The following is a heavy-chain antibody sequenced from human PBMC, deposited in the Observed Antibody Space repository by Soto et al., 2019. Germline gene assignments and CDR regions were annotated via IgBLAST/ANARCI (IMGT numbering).Heavy chain of an antibody. Sequence: ASVKVSCKASGYTFTSYGISWVRQAPGQGLEWMGWISPYNGNTNHAQNLQGRVTMTTDTSTSTAYMELRSLRSDDTAAYYCAREGVAGTLYYFDYWGQGTLVTVSS. J-gene: IGHJ4*02. V-gene: IGHV1-18*01. D-gene: IGHD6-19*01. CDR1: GYTFTSYG. CDR2: ISPYNGNT. CDR3: AREGVAGTLYYFDY.